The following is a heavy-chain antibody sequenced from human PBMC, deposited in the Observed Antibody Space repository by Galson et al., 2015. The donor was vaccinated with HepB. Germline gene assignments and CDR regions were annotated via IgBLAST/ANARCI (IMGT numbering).Heavy chain of an antibody. J-gene: IGHJ4*02. Sequence: SLRLSCAASGFTFSSYGMHWVRQAPGKGLEWVAFIRYDGSNKYYADSVKGRFTISRDNSKNTLYLQMNSLRAEDTAVYYCAKDQHGEWELLSGYFDYWGQGTLVTVSS. CDR2: IRYDGSNK. V-gene: IGHV3-30*02. CDR1: GFTFSSYG. D-gene: IGHD1-26*01. CDR3: AKDQHGEWELLSGYFDY.